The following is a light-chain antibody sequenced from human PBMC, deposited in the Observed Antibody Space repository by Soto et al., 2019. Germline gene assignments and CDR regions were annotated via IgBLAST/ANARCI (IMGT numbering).Light chain of an antibody. Sequence: QSVLTQPPSASGALGQRVTLSCSGGSSNIGSNTVNWYQQPPGTAPKLLICSTDQRPSGVPDRFSGSKSGTSASLAISGLQSEDEADYYCATWDGSLTGYVFGTGTKVTVL. V-gene: IGLV1-44*01. CDR3: ATWDGSLTGYV. J-gene: IGLJ1*01. CDR2: STD. CDR1: SSNIGSNT.